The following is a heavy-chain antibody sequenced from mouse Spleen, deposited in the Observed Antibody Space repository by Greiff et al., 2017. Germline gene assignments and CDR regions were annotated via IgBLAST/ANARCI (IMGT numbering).Heavy chain of an antibody. V-gene: IGHV2-6-1*01. Sequence: VKLMESGPGLVAPSQTLSITCTISGFSLTSYGVHWVRQPPGKGLEWLVVIWSDGSTTYNSALKSRLSISKDNSKSHVFLKMNSLQTDDTAMYYCARHGDYGLYAMDYWGQGTSVTVSS. CDR3: ARHGDYGLYAMDY. D-gene: IGHD2-4*01. CDR2: IWSDGST. CDR1: GFSLTSYG. J-gene: IGHJ4*01.